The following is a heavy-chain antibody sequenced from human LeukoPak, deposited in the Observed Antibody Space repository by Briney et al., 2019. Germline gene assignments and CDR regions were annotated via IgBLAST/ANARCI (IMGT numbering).Heavy chain of an antibody. CDR1: GGSFSGYY. CDR2: INHSGST. J-gene: IGHJ1*01. V-gene: IGHV4-34*01. D-gene: IGHD6-19*01. CDR3: ARFEPGPYSSEEYFQH. Sequence: SETLSLTCAVYGGSFSGYYWSWIRQPPGKGLEWIGEINHSGSTNYNPSLKSRVTISVDTSKNQFSLKLSSVTAADTAVYYCARFEPGPYSSEEYFQHWGQGTLVTVSS.